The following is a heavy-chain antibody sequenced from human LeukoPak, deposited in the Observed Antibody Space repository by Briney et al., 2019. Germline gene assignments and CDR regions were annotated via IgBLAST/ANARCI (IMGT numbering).Heavy chain of an antibody. CDR2: ISGSGGST. CDR3: AKELERRATWFDP. D-gene: IGHD1-1*01. V-gene: IGHV3-23*01. Sequence: GSLRLSCAASGFTFDDYGMSWVRQAPGKGLEWVSAISGSGGSTYYADSVEGRFTISRDNSKNTLYLQMNSLRAEDTAVYYCAKELERRATWFDPWGQGTLVTVSS. J-gene: IGHJ5*02. CDR1: GFTFDDYG.